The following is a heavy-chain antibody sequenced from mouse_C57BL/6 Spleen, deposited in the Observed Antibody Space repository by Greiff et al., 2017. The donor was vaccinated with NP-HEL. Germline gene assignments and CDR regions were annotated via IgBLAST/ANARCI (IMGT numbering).Heavy chain of an antibody. V-gene: IGHV5S21*01. Sequence: EVKVEESGEGLVKPGGSLKLSCAASGFTFSSYAMSWVRQTPEKRLEWVAYISSGGDYIYYADTVKGRFTISRDNARNTLYLQMSSLKSEDTAMYYCTRPLYYSNFYYAMDYWGQGTSVTVSS. CDR3: TRPLYYSNFYYAMDY. J-gene: IGHJ4*01. CDR2: ISSGGDYI. D-gene: IGHD2-5*01. CDR1: GFTFSSYA.